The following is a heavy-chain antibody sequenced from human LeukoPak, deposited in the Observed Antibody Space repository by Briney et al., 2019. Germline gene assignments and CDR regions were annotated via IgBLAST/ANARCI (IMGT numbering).Heavy chain of an antibody. CDR2: INSILGKA. CDR1: GGTFSSYA. Sequence: VKVSCKASGGTFSSYAISSLRQAPGQGLEWMGRINSILGKANYTQKFQGRVTITADKSTSTAYMELSSLRSEDTAVYYCARDQPPDLGYCSSTSCYEGYYYYGMDVWGQGTTVTLSS. D-gene: IGHD2-2*01. J-gene: IGHJ6*02. CDR3: ARDQPPDLGYCSSTSCYEGYYYYGMDV. V-gene: IGHV1-69*10.